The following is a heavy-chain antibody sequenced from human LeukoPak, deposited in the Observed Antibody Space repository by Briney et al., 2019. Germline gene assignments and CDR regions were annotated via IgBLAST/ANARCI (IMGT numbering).Heavy chain of an antibody. Sequence: SETLSLTCTVSGGSISSGDYFWSWIRQPAGKGLEWIGRIYTSGSTNYNPSLKTRVTISVDTSKNQFSLKLGSVTAADTAVYYCARALCINGVCEWFDPWGQGSLVTVSS. CDR1: GGSISSGDYF. D-gene: IGHD2-8*01. V-gene: IGHV4-61*02. CDR2: IYTSGST. J-gene: IGHJ5*02. CDR3: ARALCINGVCEWFDP.